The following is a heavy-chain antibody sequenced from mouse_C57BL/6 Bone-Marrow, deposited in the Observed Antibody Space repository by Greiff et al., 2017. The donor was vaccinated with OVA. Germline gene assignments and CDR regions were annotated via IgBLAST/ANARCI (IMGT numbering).Heavy chain of an antibody. V-gene: IGHV1-19*01. Sequence: VQLQQSGPVLVKPGASVKMSCKASGYTFTDYYMNWVKQSHGKSLEWIGVINPYNGGTSYNQKFKGKATLTVDKSSSTAYMELNSLTSEDSAVDYCARSGVTTGYFDYWGQGTTLTVSS. D-gene: IGHD2-2*01. J-gene: IGHJ2*01. CDR1: GYTFTDYY. CDR3: ARSGVTTGYFDY. CDR2: INPYNGGT.